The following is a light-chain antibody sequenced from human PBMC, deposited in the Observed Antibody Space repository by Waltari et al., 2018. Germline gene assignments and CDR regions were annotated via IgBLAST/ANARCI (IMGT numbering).Light chain of an antibody. CDR1: RNILYSSNNKNH. CDR3: QQYYTTPPYT. V-gene: IGKV4-1*01. J-gene: IGKJ2*01. Sequence: IVMTQSPDSLTASLGARATINCKSSRNILYSSNNKNHLAWYQQKPGQPPKLLIYWASTRESGVPDRFSGSGSGTDFTLTISSLQPEDVAVYYCQQYYTTPPYTFGQGTKLEIK. CDR2: WAS.